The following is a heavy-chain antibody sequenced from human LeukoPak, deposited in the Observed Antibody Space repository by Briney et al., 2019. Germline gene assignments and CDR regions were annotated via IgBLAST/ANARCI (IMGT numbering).Heavy chain of an antibody. V-gene: IGHV3-9*01. CDR2: ISWNSGSI. CDR3: AKDASSGWYDDAFDI. J-gene: IGHJ3*02. D-gene: IGHD6-19*01. Sequence: GGSLRLSCAASGFTFDDYAMPWVRQAPGKGLEWVSGISWNSGSIGYADSVKGRFTISRDNAKNSLYLQMNSLRAEVTALYYCAKDASSGWYDDAFDIWGQGTMVTVSS. CDR1: GFTFDDYA.